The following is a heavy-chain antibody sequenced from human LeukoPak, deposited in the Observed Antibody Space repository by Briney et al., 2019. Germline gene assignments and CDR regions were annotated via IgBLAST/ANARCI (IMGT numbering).Heavy chain of an antibody. D-gene: IGHD6-13*01. CDR1: GYTFTGYY. J-gene: IGHJ4*02. CDR3: ARVLSSSPWVHLWY. Sequence: AASVKVSCKASGYTFTGYYMHWVRQAPGQGLEWMGWINPNSGGTNYAQKFQGRVTMTRDTSISTAYMELSRLRSDDAAVYYCARVLSSSPWVHLWYWSRGALVTVSS. CDR2: INPNSGGT. V-gene: IGHV1-2*02.